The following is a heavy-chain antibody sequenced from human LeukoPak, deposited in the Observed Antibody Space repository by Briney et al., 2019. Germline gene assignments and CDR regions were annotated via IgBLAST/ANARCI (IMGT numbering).Heavy chain of an antibody. Sequence: SVKVSCKASGVTFDSSDISWVRQAPGQGLEWMGGIIPIFGSAIYAQKFQGRVTITADESTSTAYMELSSLRSEDTAVYYCARVAGGRYCSSTSCYMRGWFDPWGQGTLVTVSS. D-gene: IGHD2-2*02. CDR2: IIPIFGSA. CDR3: ARVAGGRYCSSTSCYMRGWFDP. V-gene: IGHV1-69*13. J-gene: IGHJ5*02. CDR1: GVTFDSSD.